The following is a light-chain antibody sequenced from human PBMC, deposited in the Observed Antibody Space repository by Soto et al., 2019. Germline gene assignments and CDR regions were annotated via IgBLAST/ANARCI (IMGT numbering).Light chain of an antibody. Sequence: DIQMTQSPSSLSASVGDRVTITCRASQGISNYLAWYQQKPGKVPKLLIYAASTLQSGVPSRFSGSGSGTYFTLTISSRQPEDVATYYCQKYNSALQTFGQGTKVEIK. V-gene: IGKV1-27*01. J-gene: IGKJ1*01. CDR3: QKYNSALQT. CDR2: AAS. CDR1: QGISNY.